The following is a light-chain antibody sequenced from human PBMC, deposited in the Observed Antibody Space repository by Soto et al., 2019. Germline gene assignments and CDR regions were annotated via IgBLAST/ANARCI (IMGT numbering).Light chain of an antibody. V-gene: IGLV2-8*01. Sequence: QSALTQPPSASGSPGQSVTISCTGTSSDVGGYNYVSWYQQHPGKAPKLMIYEVSKRPSGVPDRFSGSKSGNTASLTVSGLQAEDEADYDCSSYAGSNNFCGFGTGTKVTVL. CDR1: SSDVGGYNY. J-gene: IGLJ1*01. CDR2: EVS. CDR3: SSYAGSNNFCG.